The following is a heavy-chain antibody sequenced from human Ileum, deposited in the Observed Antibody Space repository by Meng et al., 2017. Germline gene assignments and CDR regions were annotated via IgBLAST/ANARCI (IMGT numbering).Heavy chain of an antibody. D-gene: IGHD2-15*01. CDR1: GFTLSSYD. J-gene: IGHJ4*02. Sequence: EVQLLESGGGLGQPGGSLRRSCAASGFTLSSYDMSWVRQAPGKGREWVSGISSSGGRTDYADSVKGRFTISRDNSKNRLYLQMNSLRVEDTAVYYCAPPKGVVAAATDPVYWGQGTLVTVSS. CDR3: APPKGVVAAATDPVY. CDR2: ISSSGGRT. V-gene: IGHV3-23*01.